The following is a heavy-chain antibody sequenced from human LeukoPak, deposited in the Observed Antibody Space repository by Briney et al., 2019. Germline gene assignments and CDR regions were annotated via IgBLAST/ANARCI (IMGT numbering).Heavy chain of an antibody. J-gene: IGHJ4*02. V-gene: IGHV4-34*01. CDR1: GGSFSGYY. CDR2: INHSGST. CDR3: ARRHVEYSSSSDPYYFDY. D-gene: IGHD6-6*01. Sequence: SETLSLTCAVYGGSFSGYYWSWIRQPPGKGLEWIGEINHSGSTNYNPSLKSRATISVDTSKNQFSLKLSSVTAADTAVYYCARRHVEYSSSSDPYYFDYWGQGTLVTVSS.